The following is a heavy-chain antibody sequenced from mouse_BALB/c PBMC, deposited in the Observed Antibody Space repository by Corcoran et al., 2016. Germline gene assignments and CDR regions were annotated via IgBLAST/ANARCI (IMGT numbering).Heavy chain of an antibody. V-gene: IGHV1S136*01. CDR1: GYTFPSYV. CDR2: INPYNDGT. D-gene: IGHD1-1*01. CDR3: ASGGTTYYFDY. J-gene: IGHJ2*01. Sequence: EVQLQQCGPELVKPGASVKMSCKASGYTFPSYVMDWVKQKPGQGLEWIGYINPYNDGTKYNEKFKGKATLTSDKSSSTAYMELSSLTSEDSAVYYCASGGTTYYFDYWGQGTTLTVSS.